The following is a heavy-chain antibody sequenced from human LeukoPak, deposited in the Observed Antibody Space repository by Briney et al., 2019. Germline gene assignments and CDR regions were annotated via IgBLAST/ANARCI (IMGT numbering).Heavy chain of an antibody. CDR1: GFTFSDYS. V-gene: IGHV3-11*01. D-gene: IGHD6-19*01. Sequence: GSLRLSYAASGFTFSDYSMSWIRQAPGKGLEWVSYFSSSGRSIYYADSVKGRFTISRDNAKNSLYLQMNSLGAEDTALYYCAKDSSSSGWPHGWFDPWGQGTLVTVSS. CDR3: AKDSSSSGWPHGWFDP. J-gene: IGHJ5*02. CDR2: FSSSGRSI.